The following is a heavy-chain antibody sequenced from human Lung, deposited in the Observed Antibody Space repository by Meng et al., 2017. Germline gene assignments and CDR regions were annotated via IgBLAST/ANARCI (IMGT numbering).Heavy chain of an antibody. D-gene: IGHD6-13*01. V-gene: IGHV1-2*06. Sequence: QGRRGQLGAKGKNPGASLKSSCKPSGYSFSAYWLHWVRQAPGQGLEWMGRIDPRSGGTQYAQNFQDRVTMTRDTSISTTYMELSRLTSDDTAVYYCVRDEDISAAGKLFGDYWGQGTLVTVSS. CDR3: VRDEDISAAGKLFGDY. CDR1: GYSFSAYW. CDR2: IDPRSGGT. J-gene: IGHJ4*02.